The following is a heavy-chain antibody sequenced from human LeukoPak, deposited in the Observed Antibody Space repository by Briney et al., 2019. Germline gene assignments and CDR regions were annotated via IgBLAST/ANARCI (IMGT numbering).Heavy chain of an antibody. D-gene: IGHD7-27*01. V-gene: IGHV4-59*01. CDR1: GASISSYY. CDR2: IYYSGST. Sequence: SETLSLTCTVSGASISSYYWSWIRQPPGKGLEWIGYIYYSGSTNYNPSLKSRVTISVDTSKNQFSLKLSSVTAADTAVYYCASLTGDSDYWGQGTLVTVSS. CDR3: ASLTGDSDY. J-gene: IGHJ4*02.